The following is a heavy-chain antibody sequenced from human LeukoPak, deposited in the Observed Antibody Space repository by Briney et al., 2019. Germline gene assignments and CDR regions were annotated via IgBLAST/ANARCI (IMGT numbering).Heavy chain of an antibody. CDR1: GFTFSSYW. J-gene: IGHJ4*02. V-gene: IGHV3-74*01. D-gene: IGHD4-23*01. Sequence: GGSLRLSCAASGFTFSSYWMHWVRQAPGKGLVWVSRINSDGNSTSYADSVKGRFTISRDNAKNTLYLQMNRLRAEDTAVYYCARQTDYGGHFDYWGQGTLVTVSS. CDR3: ARQTDYGGHFDY. CDR2: INSDGNST.